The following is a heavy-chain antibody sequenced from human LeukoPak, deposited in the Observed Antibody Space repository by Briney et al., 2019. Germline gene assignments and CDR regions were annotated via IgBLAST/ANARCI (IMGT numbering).Heavy chain of an antibody. CDR2: TYYSGTT. D-gene: IGHD3-22*01. CDR1: GGSISSGDYY. Sequence: SQTLSLTCTVSGGSISSGDYYWSWIRHPPGKGLKGIGYTYYSGTTYSNPSLKSRVTISVDTSKNQFSLKLSSVTAADTAVYYCARVQTYYYDSSGYSIWFDPWGQGTLVTVSS. J-gene: IGHJ5*02. V-gene: IGHV4-30-4*01. CDR3: ARVQTYYYDSSGYSIWFDP.